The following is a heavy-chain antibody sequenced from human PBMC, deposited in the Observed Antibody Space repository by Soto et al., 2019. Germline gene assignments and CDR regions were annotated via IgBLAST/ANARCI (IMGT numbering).Heavy chain of an antibody. Sequence: PGGSLRLSCAASGFTFSDYGMNWVRQAPGKGLEWISFIKRESTSYADSVKGRFIVSRDSAKHSLYLQMNSLRDEDTAVYYCARDKDYGFDYWGQGTLVTVSS. J-gene: IGHJ4*02. D-gene: IGHD4-17*01. CDR2: IKREST. CDR3: ARDKDYGFDY. V-gene: IGHV3-21*01. CDR1: GFTFSDYG.